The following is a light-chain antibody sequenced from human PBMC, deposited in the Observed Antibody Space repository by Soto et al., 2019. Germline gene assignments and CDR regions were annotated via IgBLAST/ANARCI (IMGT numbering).Light chain of an antibody. V-gene: IGLV2-8*01. CDR2: DVS. Sequence: QSVLTQPPSASGSPGQSVTISCTGTSSDVGGYNYVSWYQQHPGKAPKLMIYDVSKRPSGVPDRFSGSKSGNTSSLTVSGLQAEDEADYYCSSYAGINLDVFGSGTKVTVL. CDR3: SSYAGINLDV. CDR1: SSDVGGYNY. J-gene: IGLJ1*01.